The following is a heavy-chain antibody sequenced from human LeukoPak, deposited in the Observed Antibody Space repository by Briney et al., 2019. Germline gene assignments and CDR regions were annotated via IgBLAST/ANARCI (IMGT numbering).Heavy chain of an antibody. J-gene: IGHJ5*02. Sequence: SETLSLTCTVSSGSISSYFWSWIRQPPGKGLEWIGDIYYSGSTNYNPSLKSRVTISVDTSKNQFSLKLSSVAAADMAVYYCARAVAGTSWFDPWGQGTLVTVSS. CDR2: IYYSGST. CDR1: SGSISSYF. V-gene: IGHV4-59*01. D-gene: IGHD6-19*01. CDR3: ARAVAGTSWFDP.